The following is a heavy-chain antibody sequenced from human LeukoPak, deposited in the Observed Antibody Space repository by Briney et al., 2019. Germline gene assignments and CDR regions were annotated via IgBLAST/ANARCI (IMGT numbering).Heavy chain of an antibody. D-gene: IGHD5-18*01. V-gene: IGHV1-69*13. CDR3: AREYRKLSYYYYGMDV. CDR1: GGTFSSYA. Sequence: ASVKVSCKASGGTFSSYAISWVRQAPGQGLEWMGGIIPIFGTANYAQKFQGRVTITADESTSTAYMELSSPRSEDTAVYYCAREYRKLSYYYYGMDVWGQGTTVTVSS. J-gene: IGHJ6*02. CDR2: IIPIFGTA.